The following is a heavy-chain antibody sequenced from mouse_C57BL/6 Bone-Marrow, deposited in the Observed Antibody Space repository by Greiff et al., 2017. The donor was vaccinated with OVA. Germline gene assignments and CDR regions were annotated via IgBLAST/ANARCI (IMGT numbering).Heavy chain of an antibody. J-gene: IGHJ3*01. Sequence: QVTLKESGPGILQPSQTLSLTCSFSGFSLSTFGMGVGWIRQPSGKGLEWLAHIWWDDDKYYNPALKSRLTISKDTSKNQVFLKIANVDTADTATYYCARPRLYDGYYVFAYWGQGTLVTVSA. D-gene: IGHD2-3*01. CDR1: GFSLSTFGMG. V-gene: IGHV8-8*01. CDR2: IWWDDDK. CDR3: ARPRLYDGYYVFAY.